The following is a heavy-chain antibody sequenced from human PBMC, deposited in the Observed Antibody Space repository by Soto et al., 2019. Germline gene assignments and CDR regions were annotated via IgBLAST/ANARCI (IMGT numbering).Heavy chain of an antibody. V-gene: IGHV1-18*01. CDR2: NNVYNGNT. CDR1: GYTFINFG. J-gene: IGHJ4*02. CDR3: ARGPDPTYSDY. Sequence: ASVNVSCKASGYTFINFGISWVRQAPGQGLEWMGWNNVYNGNTNSAEKFQGRVIMTTDTSTSTAYMELKSLRSVDTAVYYCARGPDPTYSDYWGQGTLVTVSS.